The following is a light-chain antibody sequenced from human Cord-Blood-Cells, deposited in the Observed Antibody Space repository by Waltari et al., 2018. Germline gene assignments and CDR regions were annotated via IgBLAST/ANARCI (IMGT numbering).Light chain of an antibody. J-gene: IGKJ1*01. Sequence: DIQMTQSPSSLSASVGDRVTITCRASQSISSYLNWYQQKPGKAPKLLIYAASSLQSGVPSRFSGSGSGTDVTLTISSLQPEDFASYYCQQSYSTARTFGQGTKVESK. V-gene: IGKV1-39*01. CDR1: QSISSY. CDR3: QQSYSTART. CDR2: AAS.